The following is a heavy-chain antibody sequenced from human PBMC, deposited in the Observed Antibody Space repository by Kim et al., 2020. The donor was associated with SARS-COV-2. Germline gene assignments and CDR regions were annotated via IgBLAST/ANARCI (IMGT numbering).Heavy chain of an antibody. V-gene: IGHV4-59*13. CDR3: ARDNRYCSGGSCYSRQGKHNWFDT. CDR1: GGSISSYY. D-gene: IGHD2-15*01. J-gene: IGHJ5*02. CDR2: IYYSGST. Sequence: SETLSLTCTVSGGSISSYYWSWIRQPPGKGLEWIGYIYYSGSTNYNPSLKSRVTISVDTSKNQFSLKLSSVTAADTAVYYCARDNRYCSGGSCYSRQGKHNWFDTWGQGTLVTVSS.